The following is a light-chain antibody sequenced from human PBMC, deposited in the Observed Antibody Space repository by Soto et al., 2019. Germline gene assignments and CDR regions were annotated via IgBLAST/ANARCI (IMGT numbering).Light chain of an antibody. CDR1: QSLSNSE. CDR3: QQRSNWPWT. CDR2: DAS. J-gene: IGKJ1*01. V-gene: IGKV3-11*01. Sequence: GERATLSCRASQSLSNSELAWYQQKPGQAPRLLIYDASNRATGIPARFSGSGSGTDFTLTISSLEPEDFAVYYCQQRSNWPWTFGQGTKVDIK.